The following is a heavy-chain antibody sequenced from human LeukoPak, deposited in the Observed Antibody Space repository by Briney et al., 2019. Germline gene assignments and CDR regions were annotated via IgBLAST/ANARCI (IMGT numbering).Heavy chain of an antibody. V-gene: IGHV1-46*01. D-gene: IGHD4-11*01. Sequence: ASVKVSFKSSGYTFTSYYMHWVRQARGQGLEGMGVINTSGGTTSYAQKFPGKLTITTDMSTSTVYMELSTLRSEDTPVYYCARDAYSTYNFDYWGQGTLVTVSS. CDR2: INTSGGTT. CDR3: ARDAYSTYNFDY. J-gene: IGHJ4*02. CDR1: GYTFTSYY.